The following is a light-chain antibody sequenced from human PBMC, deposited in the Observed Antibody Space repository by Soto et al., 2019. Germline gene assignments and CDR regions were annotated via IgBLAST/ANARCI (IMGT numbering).Light chain of an antibody. CDR1: SRSVSTSYY. CDR3: VLYMGSGISV. CDR2: NTN. V-gene: IGLV8-61*01. J-gene: IGLJ3*02. Sequence: QAVVTQEPSFSVSPGGTVTLTCGLSSRSVSTSYYPSWYQQTPGQAPRTLIYNTNTRSSGVPGRFSGSILGNKAALTIAGAQADDESDYYCVLYMGSGISVFGGGTRLTVL.